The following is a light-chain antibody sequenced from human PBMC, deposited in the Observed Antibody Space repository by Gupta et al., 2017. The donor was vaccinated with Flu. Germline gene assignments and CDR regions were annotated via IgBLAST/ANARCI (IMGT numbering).Light chain of an antibody. CDR3: QQYDYVVT. V-gene: IGKV1-33*01. J-gene: IGKJ4*01. CDR2: DAS. Sequence: QASQDIRNYLNWYQQQPGKAPKLLIYDASTLEPGVPSRFSGSGSGTDFTLTISSLQPEDTATYYCQQYDYVVTFGGGTKVEIK. CDR1: QDIRNY.